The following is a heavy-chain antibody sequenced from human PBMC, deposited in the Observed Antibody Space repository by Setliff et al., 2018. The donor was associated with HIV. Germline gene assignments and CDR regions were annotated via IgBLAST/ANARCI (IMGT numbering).Heavy chain of an antibody. Sequence: PGGSLRLSCAASGFSFNSFWMTWVRQAPGKGLEWVANIKQDGSETYYVDSVKGRFTISRDNDKSSLSLQMNDLRTEDTAVYYCVRDAVDYGSDFYSYYYYMDVWGKGTTVTVSS. V-gene: IGHV3-7*04. CDR3: VRDAVDYGSDFYSYYYYMDV. CDR2: IKQDGSET. CDR1: GFSFNSFW. J-gene: IGHJ6*03. D-gene: IGHD3-10*01.